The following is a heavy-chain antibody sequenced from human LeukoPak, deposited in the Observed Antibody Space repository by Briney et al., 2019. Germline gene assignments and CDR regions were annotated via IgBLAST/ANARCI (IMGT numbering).Heavy chain of an antibody. CDR1: GGSISSGGYY. D-gene: IGHD4-11*01. J-gene: IGHJ5*02. Sequence: SETLSLTCTVSGGSISSGGYYWSWIRQPPGKGLEWIGYIYHSGSTYYNPSLKSRVTISVDRSKNQFSLKLSSVTAADTAVYYCARAGWGQGGYSNYPRVKKWFDPWGQGTLVTVSS. CDR3: ARAGWGQGGYSNYPRVKKWFDP. CDR2: IYHSGST. V-gene: IGHV4-30-2*01.